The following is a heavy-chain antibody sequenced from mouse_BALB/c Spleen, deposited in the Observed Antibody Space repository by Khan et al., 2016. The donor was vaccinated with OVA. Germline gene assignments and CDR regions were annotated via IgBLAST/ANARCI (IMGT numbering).Heavy chain of an antibody. D-gene: IGHD1-1*01. J-gene: IGHJ4*01. Sequence: QVQLQQSGAELARPGASVKMSCKASGYTFTSYSMHWIKQRPGQGLEWIGNINPSNAYTNYNQKFKDKATLTADKSSSTAYMQLSSLTSEDSAVYYCARDFHYYGSGGALDYWGQGTSVTVSS. V-gene: IGHV1-4*01. CDR2: INPSNAYT. CDR1: GYTFTSYS. CDR3: ARDFHYYGSGGALDY.